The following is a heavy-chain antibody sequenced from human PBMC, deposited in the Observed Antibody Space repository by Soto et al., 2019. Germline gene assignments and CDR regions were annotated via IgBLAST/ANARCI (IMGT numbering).Heavy chain of an antibody. V-gene: IGHV1-8*01. CDR2: MSPKTGNT. Sequence: QVQLVQSGAEVKKPGASVKVSCKASGYTFTSYDINWVRQATGQGLEWIGWMSPKTGNTGYAQNFHGRVTMTRNPSISTAYMELSSLTSEDTAVYYCARGPPDSGFDLWGQGTLVPVSS. CDR3: ARGPPDSGFDL. J-gene: IGHJ4*02. CDR1: GYTFTSYD. D-gene: IGHD2-21*02.